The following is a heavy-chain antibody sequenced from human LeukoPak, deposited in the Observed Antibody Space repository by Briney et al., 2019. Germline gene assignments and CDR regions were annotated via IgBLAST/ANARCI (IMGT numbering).Heavy chain of an antibody. CDR1: GGSISSGSYY. V-gene: IGHV4-61*02. J-gene: IGHJ4*02. CDR2: IYTSGST. D-gene: IGHD6-13*01. Sequence: SETLSLTCTVSGGSISSGSYYWSWIRQPAGKGLEWIGRIYTSGSTNYNPSLKSRVTISVDTSKNQFSLKLSSVTAADTAVYYCARVPAGSSSWYGYFDYWGQGTLVTVSS. CDR3: ARVPAGSSSWYGYFDY.